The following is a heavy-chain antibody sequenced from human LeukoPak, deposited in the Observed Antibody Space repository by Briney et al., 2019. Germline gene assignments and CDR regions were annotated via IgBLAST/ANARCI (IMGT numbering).Heavy chain of an antibody. CDR2: ISNSGSTQ. CDR1: GFGFSDYY. Sequence: GGSLRLSCTASGFGFSDYYMSWIRQAPGKGLEWLSSISNSGSTQYYTDSVEGRFTISRDNAKNSLYLQMNSLRDEDTAVYSCARVNVYFDLWGQGTLVTVSS. D-gene: IGHD3-10*02. CDR3: ARVNVYFDL. J-gene: IGHJ4*02. V-gene: IGHV3-11*01.